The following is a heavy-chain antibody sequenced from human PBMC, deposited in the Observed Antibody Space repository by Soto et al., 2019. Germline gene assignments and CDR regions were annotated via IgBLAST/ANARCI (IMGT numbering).Heavy chain of an antibody. D-gene: IGHD3-10*01. CDR1: GGSISSYY. Sequence: PSETLSLTCTVSGGSISSYYWTWIRQPPGKRLEWIGYIHYSGSTNYSPSLKSRVTISVDTSKNQFSLKLSSVTAADTAVYYCARELRFGEDYYGMDVWGQGTTVTVSS. CDR3: ARELRFGEDYYGMDV. V-gene: IGHV4-59*12. CDR2: IHYSGST. J-gene: IGHJ6*02.